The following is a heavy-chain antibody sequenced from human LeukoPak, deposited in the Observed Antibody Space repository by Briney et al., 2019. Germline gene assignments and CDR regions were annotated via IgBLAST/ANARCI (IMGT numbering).Heavy chain of an antibody. CDR3: AREPHIAVVTHFDY. D-gene: IGHD6-19*01. J-gene: IGHJ4*02. CDR1: GFTFSSYS. Sequence: PGGSLRLSCAASGFTFSSYSMKWVRQAPGKGLEWVANIKQDGSEKYYVDSVKGRSTISRANAKNSLFLQMNSLRAEDTAVYYCAREPHIAVVTHFDYWGQGTLVTVSS. V-gene: IGHV3-7*01. CDR2: IKQDGSEK.